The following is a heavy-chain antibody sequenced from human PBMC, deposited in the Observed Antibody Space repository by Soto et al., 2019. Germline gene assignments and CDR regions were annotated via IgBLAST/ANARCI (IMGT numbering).Heavy chain of an antibody. D-gene: IGHD2-8*01. CDR3: EKNYANRDS. CDR2: INHSGST. J-gene: IGHJ4*02. Sequence: SETLSLTCAVYGGSFSGYYWSWIRQPPGKGLEWIGEINHSGSTNYNPSLKSRVTISVDTSKNQFSLKLSSVTAADTAVYYCEKNYANRDSWGQGTLVTVSS. CDR1: GGSFSGYY. V-gene: IGHV4-34*01.